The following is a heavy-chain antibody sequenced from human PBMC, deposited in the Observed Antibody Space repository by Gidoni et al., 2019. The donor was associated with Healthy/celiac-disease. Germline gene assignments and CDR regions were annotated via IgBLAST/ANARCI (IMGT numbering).Heavy chain of an antibody. Sequence: QVQLQDSGPGLVKPSETLSLPCTVPGGSISRYYWSWLRQPPGKGLELIRYIYYSGSTNYIPSLKSRVTISVDTSKNQFSLKLCSVTAADTAVYYWAGAAAAGILFDPWVQRTLVTVSS. J-gene: IGHJ5*02. CDR3: AGAAAAGILFDP. V-gene: IGHV4-59*01. D-gene: IGHD6-13*01. CDR1: GGSISRYY. CDR2: IYYSGST.